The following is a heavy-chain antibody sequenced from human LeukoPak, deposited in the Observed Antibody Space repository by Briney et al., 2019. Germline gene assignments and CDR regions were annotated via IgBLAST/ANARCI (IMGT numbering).Heavy chain of an antibody. CDR1: GFTFSSYG. CDR2: IRYDGSNK. Sequence: GGSLRLSCAASGFTFSSYGMHWVRQAPGKGLEWVAFIRYDGSNKYYADSVKGRFTISRDNSKNTLYLQMNSLRAEDTAVYYCAKAGIRLGELSLSVDYWGQGTLVTVSS. CDR3: AKAGIRLGELSLSVDY. V-gene: IGHV3-30*02. J-gene: IGHJ4*02. D-gene: IGHD3-16*02.